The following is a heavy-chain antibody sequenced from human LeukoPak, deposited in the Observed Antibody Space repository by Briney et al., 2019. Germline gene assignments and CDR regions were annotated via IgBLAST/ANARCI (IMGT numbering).Heavy chain of an antibody. CDR3: AVRYSYDYYYMDV. V-gene: IGHV1-3*01. J-gene: IGHJ6*03. Sequence: KFQGRVTITRDTSASTAYMELSSLRSEDTAVYYCAVRYSYDYYYMDVWGKGTTVTVSS. D-gene: IGHD2-15*01.